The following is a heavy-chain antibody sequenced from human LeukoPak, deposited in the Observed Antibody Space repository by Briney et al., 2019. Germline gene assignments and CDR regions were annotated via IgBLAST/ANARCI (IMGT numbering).Heavy chain of an antibody. D-gene: IGHD6-13*01. V-gene: IGHV5-10-1*01. CDR1: GSRFTSYW. J-gene: IGHJ5*02. CDR3: ASVSSSWYVNWFDR. CDR2: IDPSDSYT. Sequence: GESLKISCKGSGSRFTSYWISWVRQMPGKGLEWMGRIDPSDSYTNYSPSFQGHVTISADKSISTAYLQWSSLKASDTAMYYCASVSSSWYVNWFDRWGQGTLVTVSS.